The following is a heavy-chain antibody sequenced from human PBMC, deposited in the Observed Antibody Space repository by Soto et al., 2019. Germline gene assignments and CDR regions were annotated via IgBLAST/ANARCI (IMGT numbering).Heavy chain of an antibody. CDR2: ISGSGGTT. CDR1: GFSFNNYG. J-gene: IGHJ4*02. Sequence: EVQLLESGGGLVQPGGSLRLSCAASGFSFNNYGMSWVRQAPGKGLEWVSGISGSGGTTYYADSAKGRFTVSRDNSKNMLFLQMKGLRADDTARYYCAKQMSNMVRGIVIPLDSWGQGTLVNVSS. D-gene: IGHD3-10*01. V-gene: IGHV3-23*01. CDR3: AKQMSNMVRGIVIPLDS.